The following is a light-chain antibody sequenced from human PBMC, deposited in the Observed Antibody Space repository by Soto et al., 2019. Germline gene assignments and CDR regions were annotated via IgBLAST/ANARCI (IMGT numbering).Light chain of an antibody. Sequence: EIVLTQSPGTLSLSPGEGATLSCRASQSVNSDYLTWYQQKPGRAPRLLIYGASTRATGIPDRFSGSGSGTDFTLSISRLEPEDFAVYYCQQHGTTPHTFGRGTKLEI. V-gene: IGKV3-20*01. CDR3: QQHGTTPHT. J-gene: IGKJ2*01. CDR1: QSVNSDY. CDR2: GAS.